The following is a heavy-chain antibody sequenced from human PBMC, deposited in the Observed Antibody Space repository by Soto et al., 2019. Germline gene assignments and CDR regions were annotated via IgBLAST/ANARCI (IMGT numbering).Heavy chain of an antibody. D-gene: IGHD5-18*01. Sequence: QITLKESGPTLVKPTQTLTLTCTFSGFSLSTSGVGVGWIRQPPGKALEWLALIYWDDDKRYSPSLKSRLTITKDTSKNQVVLTMPNMDPVDTATYYCAHSYNTAMAPRYYYYGMDVWGQGTTVTVSS. CDR1: GFSLSTSGVG. CDR3: AHSYNTAMAPRYYYYGMDV. J-gene: IGHJ6*02. CDR2: IYWDDDK. V-gene: IGHV2-5*02.